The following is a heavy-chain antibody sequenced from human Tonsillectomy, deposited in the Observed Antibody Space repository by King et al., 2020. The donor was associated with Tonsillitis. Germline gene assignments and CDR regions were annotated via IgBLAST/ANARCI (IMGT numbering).Heavy chain of an antibody. CDR2: INPNRGST. CDR1: GYTFATYD. V-gene: IGHV1-8*01. J-gene: IGHJ4*02. D-gene: IGHD3-10*01. Sequence: QLVQSGAEMKKPGASVKVSCQACGYTFATYDINWVRQATGQGLEWVGWINPNRGSTSYAQTFQGRVTITSSTSESTAYMELASLRSNDTAVYFCARGSPSPRGHIFAYWGQGTVVTAST. CDR3: ARGSPSPRGHIFAY.